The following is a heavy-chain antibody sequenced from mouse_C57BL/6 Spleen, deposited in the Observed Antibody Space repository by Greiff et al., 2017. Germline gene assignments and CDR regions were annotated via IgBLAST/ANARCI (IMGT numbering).Heavy chain of an antibody. CDR2: IHPNSGST. J-gene: IGHJ2*01. V-gene: IGHV1-64*01. Sequence: QVQLQQPGAELVKPGASVKLSCKASGYTFTSYWMHWVKQRPGQGLEWIGMIHPNSGSTNYNEKFKSKATLTVDKSSSAAYMQLSSLTSEDSAVYYWARRASIHIFDYWGQGTTLTVSS. CDR3: ARRASIHIFDY. CDR1: GYTFTSYW. D-gene: IGHD3-3*01.